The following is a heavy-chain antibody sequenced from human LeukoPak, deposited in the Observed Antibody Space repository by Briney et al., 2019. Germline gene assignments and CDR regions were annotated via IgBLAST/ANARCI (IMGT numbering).Heavy chain of an antibody. Sequence: GGSLRLSCEGSGFRVSGYWMHWVRQAPGKGLVWVSRVQEDERSASYGDSVKGRFTISKDNAKNILYLQMDGLRVEDTAVYYCVRGHVGTIFGVIPVNPLGYWGQGTLVTVSS. J-gene: IGHJ4*02. CDR3: VRGHVGTIFGVIPVNPLGY. CDR1: GFRVSGYW. D-gene: IGHD3-3*01. CDR2: VQEDERSA. V-gene: IGHV3-74*01.